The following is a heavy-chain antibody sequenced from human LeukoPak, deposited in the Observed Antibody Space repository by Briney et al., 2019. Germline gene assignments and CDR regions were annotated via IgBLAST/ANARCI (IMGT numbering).Heavy chain of an antibody. CDR2: TYYSGST. CDR3: ARGVSVYYDSSGYYYFDY. V-gene: IGHV4-31*03. D-gene: IGHD3-22*01. J-gene: IGHJ4*02. Sequence: SETLSHTCTVSGDSISSDAFYWSWVRQHPGKGLEWIGYTYYSGSTSYNPSLKSRPTISVDTSKNQFSLKLRSVTAADTAVYYCARGVSVYYDSSGYYYFDYWGQGTLVTVSS. CDR1: GDSISSDAFY.